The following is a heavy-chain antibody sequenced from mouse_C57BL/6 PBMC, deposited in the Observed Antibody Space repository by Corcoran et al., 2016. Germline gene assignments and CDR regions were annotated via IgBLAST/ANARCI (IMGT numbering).Heavy chain of an antibody. CDR3: ASLYYGSSSWYFDV. V-gene: IGHV1-81*01. D-gene: IGHD1-1*01. Sequence: QVQLQQSGAELARPGASVKLSCKASGYTFTSYGISWVKQRTGQGLEWIGEIYPRSGNTYYNEKFKGKATLTADKSSSTAYMELRSLTSEDSAVYLCASLYYGSSSWYFDVWGTGTTVTVSS. CDR2: IYPRSGNT. J-gene: IGHJ1*03. CDR1: GYTFTSYG.